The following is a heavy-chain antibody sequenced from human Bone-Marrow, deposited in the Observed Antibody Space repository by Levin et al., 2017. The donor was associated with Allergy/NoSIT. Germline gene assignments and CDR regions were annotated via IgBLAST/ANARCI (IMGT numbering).Heavy chain of an antibody. CDR1: GFTFYSHW. D-gene: IGHD3-3*01. V-gene: IGHV3-7*01. CDR3: ARFWSGYQDV. Sequence: AASVKVSCAASGFTFYSHWMSWVRQAPGKGLEWVANINQIGSAENYVDSVRGRFTISRDNAKNSVDLQMNSLRAEDTAVYYCARFWSGYQDVWGKGTTVTVSS. CDR2: INQIGSAE. J-gene: IGHJ6*04.